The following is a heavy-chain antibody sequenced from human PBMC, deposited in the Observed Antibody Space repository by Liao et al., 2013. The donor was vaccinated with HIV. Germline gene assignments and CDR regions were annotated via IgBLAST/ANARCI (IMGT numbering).Heavy chain of an antibody. CDR1: GGSFSGYY. V-gene: IGHV4-34*01. Sequence: QVQLQQWGAGLLKPSETLSLTCAVYGGSFSGYYWSWIRQPPGKGLEWIGEINQNGGTNYNPSFKSRATISRDTSKNQFSLKLSSVTAADTAVYYCARGPGSPLQLPFDPWGQGTLVTVSS. D-gene: IGHD5-18*01. J-gene: IGHJ5*02. CDR3: ARGPGSPLQLPFDP. CDR2: INQNGGT.